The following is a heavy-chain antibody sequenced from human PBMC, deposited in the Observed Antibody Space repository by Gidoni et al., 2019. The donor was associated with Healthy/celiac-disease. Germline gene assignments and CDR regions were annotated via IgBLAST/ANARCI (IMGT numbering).Heavy chain of an antibody. CDR1: GYTLTELS. J-gene: IGHJ6*02. CDR2: FDPEDGET. CDR3: ATDSVTTVVDIGYYYGMDV. V-gene: IGHV1-24*01. D-gene: IGHD4-17*01. Sequence: QVHLVHSGAEVKKPGASVKVSCKVSGYTLTELSMHWVRQAPGKGLEWMGGFDPEDGETIYAQKFKGRVTMTEDTSTDTAYMELSSLRSEDTAVYYCATDSVTTVVDIGYYYGMDVWGQGTTVTVSS.